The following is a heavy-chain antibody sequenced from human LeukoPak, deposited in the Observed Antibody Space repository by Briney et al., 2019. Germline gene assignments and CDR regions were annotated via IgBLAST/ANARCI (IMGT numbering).Heavy chain of an antibody. CDR3: AREEQLLWFGELLRDGMDV. J-gene: IGHJ6*02. CDR1: GFTPGSA. D-gene: IGHD3-10*01. V-gene: IGHV1-58*01. Sequence: SVKVSCKASGFTPGSAVQWVRQARGQRLEWIGWIVVASGHTNYAQKLQGRVTITRDMSTNTDYMELSSLRSEDTAVYYCAREEQLLWFGELLRDGMDVWGQGTTVTVSS. CDR2: IVVASGHT.